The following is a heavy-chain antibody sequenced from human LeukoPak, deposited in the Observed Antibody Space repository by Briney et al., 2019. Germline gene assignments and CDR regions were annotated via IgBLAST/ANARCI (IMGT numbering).Heavy chain of an antibody. CDR3: ARATSANEYSYGFHFDY. Sequence: GASVKVSCRASGYTFTSYYMHWVRQAPGQGLEWMGIINPSGGSTSYAQKFQGRVTMTRDTSTSTVYMELSSLRSEDTAVYYCARATSANEYSYGFHFDYWGQGTLVTVSS. CDR2: INPSGGST. CDR1: GYTFTSYY. J-gene: IGHJ4*02. V-gene: IGHV1-46*01. D-gene: IGHD5-18*01.